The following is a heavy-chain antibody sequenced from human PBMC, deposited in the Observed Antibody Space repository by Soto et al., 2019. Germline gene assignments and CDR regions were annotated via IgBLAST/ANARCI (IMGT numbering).Heavy chain of an antibody. CDR1: GFTFSSYA. CDR3: AKGPIFGVENIYDY. D-gene: IGHD3-3*01. CDR2: MSGSGGTA. J-gene: IGHJ4*02. Sequence: VQLLESGGGLVQPGGSLRLSCAASGFTFSSYAMSWVRQAPGKGLEWVSGMSGSGGTAYYRDSGKGRFTISRDNSKQTLYLQMNSLRAEDTAIYYCAKGPIFGVENIYDYWGQGTLVTVSS. V-gene: IGHV3-23*01.